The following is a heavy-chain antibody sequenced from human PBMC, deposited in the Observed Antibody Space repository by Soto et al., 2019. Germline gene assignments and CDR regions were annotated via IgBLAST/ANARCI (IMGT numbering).Heavy chain of an antibody. Sequence: ASETLSLTCTVSSGSISSTIYSWDWIRQPPGEGLEWIGSIFYSGSTYYNPSLKSRVTISVDTSKNQFSLTLTSVTAADTAVYYCARQCRGVTCHWFVPWGQGTLVTVSS. CDR2: IFYSGST. V-gene: IGHV4-39*01. D-gene: IGHD2-15*01. CDR3: ARQCRGVTCHWFVP. CDR1: SGSISSTIYS. J-gene: IGHJ5*02.